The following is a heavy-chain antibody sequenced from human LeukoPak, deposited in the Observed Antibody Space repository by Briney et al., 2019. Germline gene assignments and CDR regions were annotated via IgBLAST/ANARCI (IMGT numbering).Heavy chain of an antibody. D-gene: IGHD3-10*01. J-gene: IGHJ4*02. CDR3: ASARGSGSYYELDH. Sequence: ASVKVSCKASGYTFTGYYMHWVRQAPGQGLEWMGWINPNSGGTNYAQKFQGWVTMTRDTSISTAYMELSRLRSDDTAVYYSASARGSGSYYELDHWGQGTLVTVSS. V-gene: IGHV1-2*04. CDR2: INPNSGGT. CDR1: GYTFTGYY.